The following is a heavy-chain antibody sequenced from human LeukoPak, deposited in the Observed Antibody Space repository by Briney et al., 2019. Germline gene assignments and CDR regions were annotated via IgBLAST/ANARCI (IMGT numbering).Heavy chain of an antibody. CDR2: IYYRGST. V-gene: IGHV4-39*01. D-gene: IGHD6-13*01. Sequence: PSETLSLTCTVSGGSISSSSYYWGWIRQPPGKGLEWIGSIYYRGSTYYNPSLKSRVTISVDTSKNQFSLKLSSVTAADTAVYYCARHVPPPDLYSSSWYRIPYYFDYWGQGTLVTVSS. CDR1: GGSISSSSYY. CDR3: ARHVPPPDLYSSSWYRIPYYFDY. J-gene: IGHJ4*02.